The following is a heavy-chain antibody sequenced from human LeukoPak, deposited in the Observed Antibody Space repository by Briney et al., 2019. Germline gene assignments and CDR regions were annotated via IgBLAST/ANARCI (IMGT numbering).Heavy chain of an antibody. CDR2: IYYSGST. D-gene: IGHD1-1*01. CDR1: GDSISSSSYY. J-gene: IGHJ6*02. Sequence: ASETLSLTCTVSGDSISSSSYYWGWIRQPPGKGLEWIGSIYYSGSTYYNPSLKSRVTISVDTSKNQFSLKLSSVTAADTAVYYCARHENPDAIQPYGMDVWGQGTTVTVSS. V-gene: IGHV4-39*01. CDR3: ARHENPDAIQPYGMDV.